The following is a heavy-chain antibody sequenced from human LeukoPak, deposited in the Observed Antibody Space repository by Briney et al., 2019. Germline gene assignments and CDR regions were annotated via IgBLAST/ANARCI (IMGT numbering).Heavy chain of an antibody. D-gene: IGHD6-19*01. Sequence: PGGSLRLSCAASGFTFSSYAMSWVRQAPGKGLEWVSAISGSGGSTYYVDSVKGRFTISRDNSKNTLYLQMNSLRAEDTAVYYCAKEREYSSGWSPRTFDYWGQGTLVTVSS. CDR1: GFTFSSYA. J-gene: IGHJ4*02. V-gene: IGHV3-23*01. CDR2: ISGSGGST. CDR3: AKEREYSSGWSPRTFDY.